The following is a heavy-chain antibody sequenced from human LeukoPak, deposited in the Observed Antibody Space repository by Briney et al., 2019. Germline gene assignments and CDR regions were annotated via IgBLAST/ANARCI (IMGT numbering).Heavy chain of an antibody. CDR1: GYSITSGYY. J-gene: IGHJ5*02. CDR3: ARSYYYNSGSPFDP. CDR2: IFRSGST. Sequence: SETLSLTCVVSGYSITSGYYWGWVRQPPGRGLEWIGSIFRSGSTYYNPSLKSRVTISLDTSKNQFSLKLNSVTAADTAVYYCARSYYYNSGSPFDPWCQGTLVTVSS. V-gene: IGHV4-38-2*01. D-gene: IGHD3-10*01.